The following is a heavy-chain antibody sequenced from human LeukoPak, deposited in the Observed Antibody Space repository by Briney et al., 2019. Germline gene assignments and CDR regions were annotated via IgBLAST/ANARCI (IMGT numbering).Heavy chain of an antibody. Sequence: GGSLRLSCAASGFTVSSNYMSWVRQAPGKGLEWISIIYDGGNTHYADSVKDRFIISRDNSKNTLYLQMTSLRAEDTAVYYCAGSHSSGWYYCFDYWGQGTLVTVSS. V-gene: IGHV3-66*01. CDR2: IYDGGNT. CDR3: AGSHSSGWYYCFDY. D-gene: IGHD6-19*01. J-gene: IGHJ4*02. CDR1: GFTVSSNY.